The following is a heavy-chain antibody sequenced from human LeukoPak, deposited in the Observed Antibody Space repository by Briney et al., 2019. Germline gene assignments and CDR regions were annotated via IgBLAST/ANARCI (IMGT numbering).Heavy chain of an antibody. J-gene: IGHJ5*02. V-gene: IGHV4-34*01. CDR3: ARMVANYVWGSYRYGFDP. CDR2: INHSGST. Sequence: ASETLSLTCAVYGGSFSGYYSSWIRQPPGKGLEWIGEINHSGSTNYNPSLKSRVTISVDTSKNQFSLKLSSVTAADTAVYYCARMVANYVWGSYRYGFDPWGQGTLVTVSS. D-gene: IGHD3-16*02. CDR1: GGSFSGYY.